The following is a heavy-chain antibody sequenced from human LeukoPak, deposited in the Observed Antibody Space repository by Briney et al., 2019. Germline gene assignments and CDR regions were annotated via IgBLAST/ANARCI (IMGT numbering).Heavy chain of an antibody. CDR2: IYYSGST. D-gene: IGHD5-18*01. CDR1: GGSISSYY. J-gene: IGHJ4*02. CDR3: ASSQSRIQLWFFDY. V-gene: IGHV4-59*12. Sequence: SETLSLTCTVSGGSISSYYWSWIRQPPGKGLEWIGYIYYSGSTNYNPSLKSRVTISVDTSKNQFSLKLSSVTAADTAVYYCASSQSRIQLWFFDYWGQGTLVTVSS.